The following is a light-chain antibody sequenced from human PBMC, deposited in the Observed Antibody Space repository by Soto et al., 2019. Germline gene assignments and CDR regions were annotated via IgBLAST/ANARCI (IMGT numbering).Light chain of an antibody. V-gene: IGLV2-11*01. CDR1: SSDVGGYNY. J-gene: IGLJ3*02. Sequence: QSALTQPRSVSGSPGQSVTISCTGTSSDVGGYNYVSWYQQHPGKAPKLMIYAVSKRPSGVPDRFSGSKSGNTASLTISGLQAEDEADYYCCSYAGSYTVFGGGTKVTVL. CDR2: AVS. CDR3: CSYAGSYTV.